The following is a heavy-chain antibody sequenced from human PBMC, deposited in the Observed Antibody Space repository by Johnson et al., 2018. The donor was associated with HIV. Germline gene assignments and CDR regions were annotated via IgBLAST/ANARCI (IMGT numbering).Heavy chain of an antibody. V-gene: IGHV3-66*03. J-gene: IGHJ3*02. D-gene: IGHD6-13*01. Sequence: VQLVESGGGLIQPGGSLRLSCAASGFTVSSNYMSWVRQAPGKGLEWVSVIYSGGSTYYADSVKGRFTISRDNSENTLFLQLNSLRAEDTAVYYCARERAGQHLGLDDAFDIWGQGTLVTVSS. CDR2: IYSGGST. CDR3: ARERAGQHLGLDDAFDI. CDR1: GFTVSSNY.